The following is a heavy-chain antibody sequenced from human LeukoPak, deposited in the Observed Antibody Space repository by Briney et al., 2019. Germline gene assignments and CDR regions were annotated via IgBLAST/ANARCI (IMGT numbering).Heavy chain of an antibody. CDR2: INPSGGST. CDR3: AKVAGDPYYFDY. Sequence: ASVKVSCKASGYTFTSYYMHWVRQAPGQGLEWMGIINPSGGSTSYAQKFQGRVTMTRDMSTSTVYMELSSLRSEDTAVYYCAKVAGDPYYFDYWGQGTLVTVSS. V-gene: IGHV1-46*01. J-gene: IGHJ4*02. CDR1: GYTFTSYY. D-gene: IGHD6-19*01.